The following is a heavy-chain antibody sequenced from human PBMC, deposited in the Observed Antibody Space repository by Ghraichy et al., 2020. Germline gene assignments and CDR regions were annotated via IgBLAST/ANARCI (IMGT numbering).Heavy chain of an antibody. CDR1: GGSISSYY. Sequence: SETLSLTCTVSGGSISSYYWSSIRQHPGKGLEWFGYIYYSGSTNYNPSLKSRVTISVDTSKNQFSLKLSSVTAADTAVYYCARFTMVRGVGAFDIWGQGTMVTVSS. D-gene: IGHD3-10*01. CDR3: ARFTMVRGVGAFDI. CDR2: IYYSGST. V-gene: IGHV4-59*01. J-gene: IGHJ3*02.